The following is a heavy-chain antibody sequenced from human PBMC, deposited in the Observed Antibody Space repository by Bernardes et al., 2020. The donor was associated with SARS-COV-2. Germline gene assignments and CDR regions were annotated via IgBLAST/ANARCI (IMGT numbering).Heavy chain of an antibody. CDR3: ARAECPDVFDV. D-gene: IGHD3-3*01. V-gene: IGHV3-74*01. CDR1: EFTFNSYG. CDR2: ISGTRSTT. Sequence: GGSLRLSCAASEFTFNSYGMHWVRQAPGKGLEWVSRISGTRSTTYYADFVKGRFTISRDNAKNTLYLQMNGLRAEDTAVYYCARAECPDVFDVWGQGTVVTDSS. J-gene: IGHJ3*01.